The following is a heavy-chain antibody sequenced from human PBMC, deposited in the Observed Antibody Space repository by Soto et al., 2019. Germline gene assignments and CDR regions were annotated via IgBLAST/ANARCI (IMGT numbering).Heavy chain of an antibody. CDR2: ISGSGGST. CDR1: GFTFSSYA. D-gene: IGHD6-13*01. V-gene: IGHV3-23*01. CDR3: AKSGPRSIAAAGTQWFDP. Sequence: EVQLLESGGGLVQPGGSLRLSCAASGFTFSSYAMSWVRQAPGKGLEWVSAISGSGGSTYYADSVKGRFTISRDNSKNTLYLQMNSLRAEDTAVYYCAKSGPRSIAAAGTQWFDPWGQGTLVTVSS. J-gene: IGHJ5*02.